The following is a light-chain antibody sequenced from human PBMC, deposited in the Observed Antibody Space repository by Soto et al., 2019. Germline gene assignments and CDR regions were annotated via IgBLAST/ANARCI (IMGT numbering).Light chain of an antibody. V-gene: IGKV3-20*01. CDR1: QVIGRRY. CDR2: GAS. CDR3: QQFGSSIPHT. J-gene: IGKJ2*01. Sequence: ELVMTQSPGTLSLSPGERATISCRASQVIGRRYLAWYHQKSGQAPRLLIYGASSRATGIPDRFSGSGSGTDFTLTISRLEPEDFGVYYCQQFGSSIPHTFGQGTKLEIK.